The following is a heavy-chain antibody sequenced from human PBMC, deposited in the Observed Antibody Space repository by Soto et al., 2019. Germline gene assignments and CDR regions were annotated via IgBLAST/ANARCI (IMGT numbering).Heavy chain of an antibody. J-gene: IGHJ5*02. CDR1: GGTFSSYA. CDR3: ARFEPGAEYHWFDP. CDR2: IIPIFGTA. Sequence: SVKVSCKASGGTFSSYAISWVRQAPGQGLEWMGGIIPIFGTANYAQKFQGRVTITADESTSTAYMELSSLRSEDTAVYYCARFEPGAEYHWFDPWGQGTLVTVSS. V-gene: IGHV1-69*13. D-gene: IGHD2-2*01.